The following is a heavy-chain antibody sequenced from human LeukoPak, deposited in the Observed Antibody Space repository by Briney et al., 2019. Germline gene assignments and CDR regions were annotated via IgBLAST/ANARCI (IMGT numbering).Heavy chain of an antibody. J-gene: IGHJ4*02. CDR3: ARAAGAWYYFDY. Sequence: ASVKVSCKASGYTFTGYYMHWVRQAPGQGLEWMGWINPNSGGTNYAQKFQGRVTMTRDTSISTAYMELSRLRSDDTAVYYCARAAGAWYYFDYWGQGTLVTVSS. V-gene: IGHV1-2*02. CDR1: GYTFTGYY. D-gene: IGHD7-27*01. CDR2: INPNSGGT.